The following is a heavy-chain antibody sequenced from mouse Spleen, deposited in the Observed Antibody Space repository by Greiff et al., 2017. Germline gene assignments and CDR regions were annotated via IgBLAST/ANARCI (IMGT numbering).Heavy chain of an antibody. CDR2: ISYDGSN. CDR1: GYSITSGYY. V-gene: IGHV3-6*01. J-gene: IGHJ1*01. Sequence: ESGPGLVKPSQSLSLTCSVTGYSITSGYYWNWIRQFPGNKLEWMGYISYDGSNNYNPSLKNRISITRDTSKNQFFLKLNSVTTEDTATYYCARGYGSSSPWYFDVWGAGTTVTVSS. CDR3: ARGYGSSSPWYFDV. D-gene: IGHD1-1*01.